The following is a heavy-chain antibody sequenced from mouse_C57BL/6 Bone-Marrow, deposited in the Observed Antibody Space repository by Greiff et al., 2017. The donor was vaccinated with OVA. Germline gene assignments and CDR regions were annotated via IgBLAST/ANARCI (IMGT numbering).Heavy chain of an antibody. CDR1: GYAFSSSW. D-gene: IGHD1-1*01. Sequence: VQLQQSGPELVKPGASVKISCKASGYAFSSSWMNWVKQRPGKGLEWIGRIDPGDGDTNYNGKFKGKATLTADKSSSTAYMQLSSLTSEDSAVYFCARGVYFFAYWGQGTLVTVSA. V-gene: IGHV1-82*01. J-gene: IGHJ3*01. CDR2: IDPGDGDT. CDR3: ARGVYFFAY.